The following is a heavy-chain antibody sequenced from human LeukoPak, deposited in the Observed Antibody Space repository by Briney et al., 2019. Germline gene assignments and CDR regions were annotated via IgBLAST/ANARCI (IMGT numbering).Heavy chain of an antibody. V-gene: IGHV3-11*05. CDR1: GFTFSDYH. Sequence: GGSLRLSCASSGFTFSDYHMTWIRQAPGKGLEWVSYISGSSIYTRYADSVKGRFTISRDNAKNSLYLQMNSLRAEDTALYYCVRDISGYYFDYWGQGTLVTVSS. J-gene: IGHJ4*02. D-gene: IGHD3-22*01. CDR3: VRDISGYYFDY. CDR2: ISGSSIYT.